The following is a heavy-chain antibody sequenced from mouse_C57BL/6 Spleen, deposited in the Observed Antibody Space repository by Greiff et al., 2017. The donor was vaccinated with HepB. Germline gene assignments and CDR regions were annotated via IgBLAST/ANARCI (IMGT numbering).Heavy chain of an antibody. J-gene: IGHJ1*03. CDR3: ARRDYYYGSSPLWYFDV. Sequence: VQLQESGAELMKPGASVKLSCKATGYTFTGYWIEWVKQRPGHGLEWIGEILPGSGSTNYNEKFKGKATFTADTSSNTAYMQLSSLTTEDSAIYYCARRDYYYGSSPLWYFDVWGTGTTVTVSS. CDR2: ILPGSGST. V-gene: IGHV1-9*01. D-gene: IGHD1-1*01. CDR1: GYTFTGYW.